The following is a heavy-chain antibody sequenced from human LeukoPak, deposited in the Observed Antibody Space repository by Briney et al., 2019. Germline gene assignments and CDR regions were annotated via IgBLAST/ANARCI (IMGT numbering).Heavy chain of an antibody. V-gene: IGHV1-2*02. D-gene: IGHD2-2*03. CDR1: GYTFIAYY. J-gene: IGHJ1*01. CDR3: ARDGYCRGSSCPFQH. Sequence: GASVNVSCKASGYTFIAYYMFWVRQAPGQGLEWMGWINPNSGATGHAQKFQGRVTVTRDTSISTSYMEVTGLRSDDTAVYFCARDGYCRGSSCPFQHWGQGTMVTVSS. CDR2: INPNSGAT.